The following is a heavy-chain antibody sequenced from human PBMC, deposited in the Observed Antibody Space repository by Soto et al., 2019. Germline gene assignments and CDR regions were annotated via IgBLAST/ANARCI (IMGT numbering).Heavy chain of an antibody. CDR2: IKSDGSDT. J-gene: IGHJ4*02. CDR1: GFTFSSYW. D-gene: IGHD1-26*01. Sequence: GGSLRLSCEASGFTFSSYWMHWVRQAPGKGLVWVSRIKSDGSDTSYADSVKGRFTISRDNAKNTLYLQMSSLRAEDTAVYYCARGLYNSGSYLGYWGQGTLVTVSS. CDR3: ARGLYNSGSYLGY. V-gene: IGHV3-74*01.